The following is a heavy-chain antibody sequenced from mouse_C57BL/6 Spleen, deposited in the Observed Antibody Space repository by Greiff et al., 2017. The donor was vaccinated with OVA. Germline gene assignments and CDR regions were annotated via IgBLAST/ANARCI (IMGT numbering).Heavy chain of an antibody. CDR3: ASEGSSGYVGAY. Sequence: VKLQESGPGLVAPSQSLSITCTVSGFSFTSYGVDWVRQSPGKGLEWLGVIWGVGSTNYNSALKSRLSISKDNSKSQVFLKMNSLQTDDTAMYYCASEGSSGYVGAYWGKGTLVTVSA. D-gene: IGHD3-2*02. CDR1: GFSFTSYG. V-gene: IGHV2-6*01. J-gene: IGHJ3*01. CDR2: IWGVGST.